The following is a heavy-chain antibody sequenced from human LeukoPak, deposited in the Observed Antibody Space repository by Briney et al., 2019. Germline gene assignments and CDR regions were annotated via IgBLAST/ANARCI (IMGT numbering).Heavy chain of an antibody. CDR2: ISSSSYI. D-gene: IGHD4-17*01. CDR1: GFTFSSYS. CDR3: AREMTPDYGDYAGFDP. V-gene: IGHV3-21*01. Sequence: PGGSLRLSCAASGFTFSSYSMNWVRQAPGKGLEWVSSISSSSYIYYADSVKGRFTISRDNAKNSLYLQMNSLRAEDTAVYYCAREMTPDYGDYAGFDPWGQGTLVTVSS. J-gene: IGHJ5*02.